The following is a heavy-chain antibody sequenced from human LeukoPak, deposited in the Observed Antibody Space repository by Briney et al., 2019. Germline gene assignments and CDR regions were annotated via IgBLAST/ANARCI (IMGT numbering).Heavy chain of an antibody. CDR3: ALARSEYHYGMDV. CDR1: GDRVSSISVA. J-gene: IGHJ6*02. Sequence: SQSLSLTCANSGDRVSSISVAWNWIRHSPSRGLEWLGRTYYRSKWYYEYAVSVKGRINIYPDQSKNQFSLQLNSVTPEDTAVYYCALARSEYHYGMDVWGQGTTVTVSS. CDR2: TYYRSKWYY. V-gene: IGHV6-1*01.